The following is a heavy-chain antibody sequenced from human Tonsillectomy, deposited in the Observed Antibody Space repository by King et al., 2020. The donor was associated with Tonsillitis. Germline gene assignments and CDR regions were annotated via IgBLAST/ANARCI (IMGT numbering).Heavy chain of an antibody. Sequence: HVQLVESGGGVAQPGRSLRLSCTVSGFTFDNYGMHWVRQAPGKGLEWVSVISYDGNNKYYGDSVKGRFTISRDNSKNKLYLQMHSLKVDDTSVYYCAKDKWGFGELLPRPYYHAVDVWGQGTSVTVSS. D-gene: IGHD3-10*01. J-gene: IGHJ6*02. CDR1: GFTFDNYG. CDR2: ISYDGNNK. CDR3: AKDKWGFGELLPRPYYHAVDV. V-gene: IGHV3-30*18.